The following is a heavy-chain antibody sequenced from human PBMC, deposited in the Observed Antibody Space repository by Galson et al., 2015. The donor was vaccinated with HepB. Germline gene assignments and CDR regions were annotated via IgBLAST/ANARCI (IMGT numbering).Heavy chain of an antibody. CDR2: IWYDGSNK. D-gene: IGHD4-17*01. V-gene: IGHV3-33*08. J-gene: IGHJ3*02. Sequence: LRLSCAASGFTFSSYGMHWVRQAPGKGLEWVAVIWYDGSNKYYADSVKGRFTISRDNSKNTLYLQMNSLRAEDTAVYYCARARLRGDAFDIWGQGTMVTVSS. CDR1: GFTFSSYG. CDR3: ARARLRGDAFDI.